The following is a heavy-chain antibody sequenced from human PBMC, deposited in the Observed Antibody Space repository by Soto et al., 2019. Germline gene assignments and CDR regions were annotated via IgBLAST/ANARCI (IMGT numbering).Heavy chain of an antibody. CDR2: ISGGSGSK. CDR3: LSSPNTYGMDV. V-gene: IGHV3-23*01. D-gene: IGHD3-16*02. Sequence: EVQLLESGGGLVQPGGSLRLSCAASGFTFSSYAISWVRQAPGKGLEWVSSISGGSGSKYYADSVKGRFTISRDNSKNTLYLQMNSLRAEDTAVHYCLSSPNTYGMDVCGQGTTVTVSS. CDR1: GFTFSSYA. J-gene: IGHJ6*02.